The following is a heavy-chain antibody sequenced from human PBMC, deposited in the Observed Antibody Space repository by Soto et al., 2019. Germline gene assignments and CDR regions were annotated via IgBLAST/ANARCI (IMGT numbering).Heavy chain of an antibody. CDR3: AHGSGWLFDY. CDR1: GFSLSTRDVG. J-gene: IGHJ4*02. V-gene: IGHV2-5*02. Sequence: QITLKESGPTLVKPTQTLTLTCTFSGFSLSTRDVGVGWIRQPPGKALEWLALLYWDDDNRYSPSLRRRLTLTKDTSKNQVVLTMTNMDPVDTATYYCAHGSGWLFDYWGPGTLVTVSP. D-gene: IGHD6-19*01. CDR2: LYWDDDN.